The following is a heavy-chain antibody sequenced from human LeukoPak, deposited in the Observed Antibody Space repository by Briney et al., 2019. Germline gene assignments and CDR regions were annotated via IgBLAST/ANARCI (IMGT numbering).Heavy chain of an antibody. CDR2: IYYSGST. V-gene: IGHV4-59*12. D-gene: IGHD3-10*01. J-gene: IGHJ5*02. CDR3: ARDSGTTGEVKFDP. Sequence: SETLSLTCTVSGGSISSYYWSWIRQPPGKGLEWIGYIYYSGSTNYNPSLKSRVTISVDMSKNQFSLKLSSVTAADTAMYYCARDSGTTGEVKFDPWGQGTLVTVSS. CDR1: GGSISSYY.